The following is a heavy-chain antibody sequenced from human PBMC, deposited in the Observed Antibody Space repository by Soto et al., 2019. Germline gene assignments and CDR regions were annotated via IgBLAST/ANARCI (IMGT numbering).Heavy chain of an antibody. V-gene: IGHV6-1*01. CDR3: ARDRSPGSSSWYDY. CDR2: TYYGSKWYN. Sequence: SQTLSLTCAISGDSVSSNSAAWNWIRQSPSRGLEWLGRTYYGSKWYNDYAVSVKGRITINPDTSKNQFSLQLHSVTPEDTAIYYCARDRSPGSSSWYDYWGQGTLVTVSS. CDR1: GDSVSSNSAA. D-gene: IGHD6-13*01. J-gene: IGHJ4*02.